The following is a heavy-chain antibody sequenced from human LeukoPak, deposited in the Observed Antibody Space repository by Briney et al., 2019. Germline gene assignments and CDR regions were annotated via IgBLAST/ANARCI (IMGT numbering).Heavy chain of an antibody. D-gene: IGHD6-19*01. J-gene: IGHJ3*02. V-gene: IGHV6-1*01. Sequence: SQTLSLTCAISGDSVSSNSAAWNWIRQSPSRGLEWLGRTYYRSKWYNDYAVSVKSRITINPDTSKNQFSLQLNSVTPEDTAVYYCAREFTIKQWLPLNDAFDIWGQGTMVTVSS. CDR2: TYYRSKWYN. CDR1: GDSVSSNSAA. CDR3: AREFTIKQWLPLNDAFDI.